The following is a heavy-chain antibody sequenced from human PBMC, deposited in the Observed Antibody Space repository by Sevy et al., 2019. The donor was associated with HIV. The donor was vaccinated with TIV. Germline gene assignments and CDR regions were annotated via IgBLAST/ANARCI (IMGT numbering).Heavy chain of an antibody. CDR2: IYPGDSDT. V-gene: IGHV5-51*01. CDR3: ARLGGAAAGTRQWLVHYYYYMDV. J-gene: IGHJ6*03. Sequence: GESLKISCKGSGYSFTSYWIGWVRQMPGKGLEWMGIIYPGDSDTRYSPSFQGQVTISADKSISTAYLQWSGLKASETAMYYCARLGGAAAGTRQWLVHYYYYMDVWGKGTTVTVSS. CDR1: GYSFTSYW. D-gene: IGHD6-13*01.